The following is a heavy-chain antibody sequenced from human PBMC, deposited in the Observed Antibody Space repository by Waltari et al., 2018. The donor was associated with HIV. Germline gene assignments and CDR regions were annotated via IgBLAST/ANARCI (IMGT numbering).Heavy chain of an antibody. CDR1: GYSFTRYD. V-gene: IGHV1-8*01. Sequence: QVQLVQSGAEVKKPGASVKVSCKAHGYSFTRYDINWVRQASVLGRAWKGWMNPNSGNTGYAQKFQGRVTMTRNTSISTAYMELSSLRSEDTAVYYCARGKGYSSSSGYYYYGMDVWGQGTTVTVSS. CDR2: MNPNSGNT. J-gene: IGHJ6*02. D-gene: IGHD6-6*01. CDR3: ARGKGYSSSSGYYYYGMDV.